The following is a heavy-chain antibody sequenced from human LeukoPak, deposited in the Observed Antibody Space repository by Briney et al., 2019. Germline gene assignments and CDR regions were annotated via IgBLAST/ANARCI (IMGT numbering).Heavy chain of an antibody. CDR1: GGSFSGYH. CDR3: ARDPTTVVTLPYYFDF. V-gene: IGHV4-34*01. CDR2: INHRGHS. Sequence: SETLSLTCAVYGGSFSGYHWNWIRQTPGRGLEWIGEINHRGHSNYNPSLESRVTISVDTSKNQFSLKLRSVAAADTAVYYCARDPTTVVTLPYYFDFWGQGTQATVSS. D-gene: IGHD4-23*01. J-gene: IGHJ4*02.